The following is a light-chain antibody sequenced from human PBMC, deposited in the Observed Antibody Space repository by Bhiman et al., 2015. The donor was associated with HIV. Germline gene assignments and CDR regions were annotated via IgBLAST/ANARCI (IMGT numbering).Light chain of an antibody. J-gene: IGLJ1*01. CDR2: DVS. CDR3: SSYTTSSTRV. Sequence: QSALTQPRSVSGSPGQSVTISCTGTSSDVGAYNYVSWYQHHPGKAPKLMIYDVSNRPSGVSNRFSGSKSGNTASLTISGLQTEDEADYYCSSYTTSSTRVFGTGTKVSVL. V-gene: IGLV2-14*03. CDR1: SSDVGAYNY.